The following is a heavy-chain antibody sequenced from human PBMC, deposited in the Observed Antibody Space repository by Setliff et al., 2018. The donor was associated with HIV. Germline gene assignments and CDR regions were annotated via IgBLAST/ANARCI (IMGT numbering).Heavy chain of an antibody. D-gene: IGHD3-10*01. Sequence: SETLSLTCTVSGGSIDGYYWAWIRQTPGKGLQWIGYISYSGSTVNNPSLKSRVAVSIATPTNQFFLQLTSVTAADTATYYCARAPPPENYSGGFYYFDFWGQGALVTVSS. CDR2: ISYSGST. V-gene: IGHV4-59*01. J-gene: IGHJ4*02. CDR1: GGSIDGYY. CDR3: ARAPPPENYSGGFYYFDF.